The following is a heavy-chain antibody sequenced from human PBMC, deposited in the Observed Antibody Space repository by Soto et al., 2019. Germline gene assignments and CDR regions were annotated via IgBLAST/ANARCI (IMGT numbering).Heavy chain of an antibody. Sequence: EVQLLESGRGLIQPGGSLRLSCAASGFTFSSYAMSWVRQAPGKGLEWVSAISGSGGSTYYADSVKGRFTISRDNSKNTLYLQMNSLRAEDTAVYYCAKDRPTYGSEEPMRSFDYWGQGTLVTVSS. CDR3: AKDRPTYGSEEPMRSFDY. J-gene: IGHJ4*02. V-gene: IGHV3-23*01. CDR1: GFTFSSYA. CDR2: ISGSGGST. D-gene: IGHD3-10*01.